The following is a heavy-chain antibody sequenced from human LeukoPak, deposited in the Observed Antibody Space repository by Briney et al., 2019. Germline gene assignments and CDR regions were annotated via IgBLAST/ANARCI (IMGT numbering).Heavy chain of an antibody. J-gene: IGHJ6*02. CDR3: TRQRSTSTDYYGMDV. CDR2: TYYRSKWNN. Sequence: SRTLSLTCAISGDTVSSNTAAWNWIRQSPSRGLEWLGRTYYRSKWNNDYAVSVQNRITINPDTSKNQFSLQLKSATPEDTAVYYCTRQRSTSTDYYGMDVWGQGTTVTVSS. D-gene: IGHD6-6*01. CDR1: GDTVSSNTAA. V-gene: IGHV6-1*01.